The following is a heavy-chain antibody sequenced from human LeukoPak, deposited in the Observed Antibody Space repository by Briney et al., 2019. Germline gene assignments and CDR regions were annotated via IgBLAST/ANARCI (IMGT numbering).Heavy chain of an antibody. CDR2: ISASGRDT. V-gene: IGHV3-23*01. CDR1: GFIFSNYA. D-gene: IGHD3-22*01. J-gene: IGHJ4*02. Sequence: GGSLRLSCAASGFIFSNYAMSWVRQAPGKGLEWVSGISASGRDTYYADSVKGRFTISRDNSKNTLYVQMNSLRAEDTAIYYCAKDSYYYDSSGYDYFDYWGQGTLVTVSS. CDR3: AKDSYYYDSSGYDYFDY.